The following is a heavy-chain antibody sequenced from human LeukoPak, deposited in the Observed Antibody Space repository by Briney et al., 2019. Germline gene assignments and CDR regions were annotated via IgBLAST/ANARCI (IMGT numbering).Heavy chain of an antibody. CDR3: ARFTIFGVVYAFDI. V-gene: IGHV6-1*01. CDR2: TYYRSKWYN. J-gene: IGHJ3*02. D-gene: IGHD3-3*01. CDR1: GDSVSSNTAA. Sequence: SQTLSLTCAISGDSVSSNTAAWNWIRQSPSRGLEWLGRTYYRSKWYNDYAVSVKSRITINPDTSKNQFSLKLSSVTAADTAVYYCARFTIFGVVYAFDIWGQGTMVTVSS.